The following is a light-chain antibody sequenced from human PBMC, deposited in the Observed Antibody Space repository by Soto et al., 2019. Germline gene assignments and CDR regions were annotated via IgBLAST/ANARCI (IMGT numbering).Light chain of an antibody. CDR3: MQALQSPLT. V-gene: IGKV4-1*01. Sequence: DIVMTQSPDSLAVSLGERATINCKSSQTVLYSPNNKNYLAWFQQKPGQPPKLLVYWASFRESGVPERFSGSGTGTDFTLTISSLQAEDVAVYYCMQALQSPLTFGPGTKVDI. CDR1: QTVLYSPNNKNY. CDR2: WAS. J-gene: IGKJ3*01.